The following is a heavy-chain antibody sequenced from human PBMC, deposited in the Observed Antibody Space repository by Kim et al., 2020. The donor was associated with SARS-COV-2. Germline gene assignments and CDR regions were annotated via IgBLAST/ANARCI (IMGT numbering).Heavy chain of an antibody. J-gene: IGHJ4*02. V-gene: IGHV3-15*01. D-gene: IGHD3-22*01. CDR2: IKSKTDGGTT. CDR1: GFTFSNAW. Sequence: GGSLRLSCAASGFTFSNAWMSWVRQAPGKGLEWVGRIKSKTDGGTTDYAAPVKGRFTISRDDSKNTLYLQMNSLKTEDTAVYYCTTSPVRWIRYYYDSSGYYLDDDWGQGTLVTVSS. CDR3: TTSPVRWIRYYYDSSGYYLDDD.